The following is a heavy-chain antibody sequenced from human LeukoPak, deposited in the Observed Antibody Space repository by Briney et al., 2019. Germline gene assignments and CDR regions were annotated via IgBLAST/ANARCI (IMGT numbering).Heavy chain of an antibody. CDR1: GYSFTSYW. J-gene: IGHJ4*02. CDR2: IYPGDSDT. D-gene: IGHD3-22*01. CDR3: ARSSRGYYDSSGYYFDY. Sequence: GESLKISCKGSGYSFTSYWIGWVRQTPGKGLEWMGIIYPGDSDTRYSPSFQGQVTISADKSISTAYLQWSSLKASDTAMYYCARSSRGYYDSSGYYFDYWGQGTLVTVSS. V-gene: IGHV5-51*01.